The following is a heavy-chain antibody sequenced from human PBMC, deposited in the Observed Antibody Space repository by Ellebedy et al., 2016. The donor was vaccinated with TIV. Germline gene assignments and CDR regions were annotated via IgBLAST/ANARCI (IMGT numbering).Heavy chain of an antibody. Sequence: GESLKISCAASGFIFSDYYMSWIRQAPGKGLEYISYISSSGTPIYYADSVKGRFTISRDNAKNSLDLQMSSLRADDTAVYYCARDARFIDQQHNWFDPWGQGTQVTVSS. D-gene: IGHD6-13*01. V-gene: IGHV3-11*01. CDR3: ARDARFIDQQHNWFDP. CDR1: GFIFSDYY. J-gene: IGHJ5*02. CDR2: ISSSGTPI.